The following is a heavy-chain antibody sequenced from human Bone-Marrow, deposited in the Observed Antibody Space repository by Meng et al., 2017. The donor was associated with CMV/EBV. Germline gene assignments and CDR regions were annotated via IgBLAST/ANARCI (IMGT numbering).Heavy chain of an antibody. Sequence: ASVKVSCKASGYTFIDYYMHWLRHTPGQGLEWMGWINPNSGGTNYAQKFQGRVTMTRDTSISTAYMELSRLRSDDTAVYYCARGWRKVAGPDYWGQGTLVTVSS. D-gene: IGHD6-19*01. CDR3: ARGWRKVAGPDY. CDR2: INPNSGGT. J-gene: IGHJ4*02. V-gene: IGHV1-2*02. CDR1: GYTFIDYY.